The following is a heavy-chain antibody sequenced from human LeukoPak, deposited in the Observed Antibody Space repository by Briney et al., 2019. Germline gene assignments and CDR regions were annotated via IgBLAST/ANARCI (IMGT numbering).Heavy chain of an antibody. CDR3: ARGEAFAFDM. V-gene: IGHV3-23*01. Sequence: GGSLRLSCAASGFTFSSYAMSWVRQAPGKGLEWVSGISGSGGSTYYADSVRGRFSISSDNSKNTLFLQMNSLRAEDTAVYYCARGEAFAFDMWGQGTVVTVSS. J-gene: IGHJ3*02. CDR2: ISGSGGST. CDR1: GFTFSSYA.